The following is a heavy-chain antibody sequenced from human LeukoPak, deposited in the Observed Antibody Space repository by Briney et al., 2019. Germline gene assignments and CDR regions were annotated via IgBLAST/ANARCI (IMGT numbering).Heavy chain of an antibody. D-gene: IGHD3-16*01. CDR3: ARHHEYIWGSSVDYYAMDV. CDR2: LYYTGST. CDR1: GGSIDSYY. J-gene: IGHJ6*02. V-gene: IGHV4-59*08. Sequence: SETLSLTCTVPGGSIDSYYWSWIRQPPGKRLEWIGYLYYTGSTNYNPSLKSRVTISFDTSKNLFSLNLSSVTAADTAVYYCARHHEYIWGSSVDYYAMDVWGQGTTVTVSS.